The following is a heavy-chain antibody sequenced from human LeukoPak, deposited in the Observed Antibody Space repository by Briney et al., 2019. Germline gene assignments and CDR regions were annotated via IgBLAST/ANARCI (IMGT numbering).Heavy chain of an antibody. CDR2: IKQDGSQK. V-gene: IGHV3-7*01. CDR1: GFTFSSYW. Sequence: TGGSLRLSCTASGFTFSSYWMSWVRQAPGKGLEWVANIKQDGSQKSYVDSVKGRFTISRDNAKNSLYLQMNGLRAEDTAVYYCARDLIGGKVAWSFDFWGGGTLVTVSS. D-gene: IGHD1-26*01. J-gene: IGHJ2*01. CDR3: ARDLIGGKVAWSFDF.